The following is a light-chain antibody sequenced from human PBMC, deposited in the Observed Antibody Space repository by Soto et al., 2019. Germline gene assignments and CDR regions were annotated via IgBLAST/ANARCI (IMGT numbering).Light chain of an antibody. Sequence: EIVLTQSPGTLSLSPGERATLSCRASQSVDSVYLTWYQQKPGQAPRLLIYGASTRAAGIPSRFSGSGSGTDFTLTISRLEPEYFAVYYCQQYDTSPPRYTFGQGTKVEIK. J-gene: IGKJ2*01. V-gene: IGKV3-20*01. CDR1: QSVDSVY. CDR2: GAS. CDR3: QQYDTSPPRYT.